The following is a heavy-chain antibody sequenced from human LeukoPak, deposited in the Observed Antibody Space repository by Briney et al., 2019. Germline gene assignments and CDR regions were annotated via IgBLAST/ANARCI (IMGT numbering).Heavy chain of an antibody. CDR3: ARARGYTYGSA. J-gene: IGHJ5*02. CDR2: INPNSGGT. CDR1: GYTFSGYN. D-gene: IGHD5-18*01. V-gene: IGHV1-2*02. Sequence: ASVKVSCKASGYTFSGYNMHWVRQAPGQGLELMGWINPNSGGTNYAQKLQGRVTMTTDTSTSTAYMELRSLRSDDTAVYYCARARGYTYGSAWGQGTLVTVSS.